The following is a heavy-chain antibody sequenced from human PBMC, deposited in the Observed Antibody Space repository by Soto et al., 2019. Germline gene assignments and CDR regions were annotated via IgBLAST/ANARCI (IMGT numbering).Heavy chain of an antibody. CDR3: AGGVTGFGELFCDY. D-gene: IGHD3-10*01. CDR2: MNTNSGNT. Sequence: QVQLVQSGAEVKKPGASVKVSCKASGYTFTSYDIHWVRQATGQGLEWMGWMNTNSGNTGYAQKFQGRVTTTRNTSINTAYKELSSLRSDDTAVDYCAGGVTGFGELFCDYWGQGTLVTVSS. V-gene: IGHV1-8*01. CDR1: GYTFTSYD. J-gene: IGHJ4*02.